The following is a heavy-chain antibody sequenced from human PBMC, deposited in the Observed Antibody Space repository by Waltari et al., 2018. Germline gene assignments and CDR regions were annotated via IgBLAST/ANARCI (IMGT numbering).Heavy chain of an antibody. CDR2: IIPIFGTA. D-gene: IGHD3-10*01. J-gene: IGHJ6*02. CDR1: GGTSSSYA. V-gene: IGHV1-69*12. Sequence: QVQLVQSGAEVKKPGSSVKVSCKASGGTSSSYAISWVRQAPGQGLEWMGGIIPIFGTANYAQKFQGRVTITADESTSTAYMELSSLRSEDTAVYYCARADGSGIYYGMDVWGQGTTVTVSS. CDR3: ARADGSGIYYGMDV.